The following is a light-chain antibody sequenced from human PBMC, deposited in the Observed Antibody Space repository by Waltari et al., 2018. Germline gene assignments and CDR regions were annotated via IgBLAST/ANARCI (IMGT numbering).Light chain of an antibody. CDR2: QNN. CDR1: YPGNRN. Sequence: SYEMIQPPSVSVSPGQTASITCSGDYPGNRNVFWYQQRPGQSPVLVIYQNNNRPSEIPGRFSGSNSGNTATLTITGTQAMDEADYYCQAWDNSASVVFGGGTRLTVL. J-gene: IGLJ2*01. CDR3: QAWDNSASVV. V-gene: IGLV3-1*01.